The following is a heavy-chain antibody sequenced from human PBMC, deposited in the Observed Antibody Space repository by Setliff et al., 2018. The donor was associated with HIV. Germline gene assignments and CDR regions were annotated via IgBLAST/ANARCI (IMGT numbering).Heavy chain of an antibody. D-gene: IGHD5-12*01. V-gene: IGHV3-21*04. Sequence: GGSLRLSCAASGFTFNDFGMIWVRQAPGKGLEWVSSITRDSSYMYYGDSVKGRFTISRDSATNSVYLQMNRLRADDTAVYYCSRGLATSRFRAFDLWGQGTLVTVSS. CDR2: ITRDSSYM. CDR1: GFTFNDFG. CDR3: SRGLATSRFRAFDL. J-gene: IGHJ3*01.